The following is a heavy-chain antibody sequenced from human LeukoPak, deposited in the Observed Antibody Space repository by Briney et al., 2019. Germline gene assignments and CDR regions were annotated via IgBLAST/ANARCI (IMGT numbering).Heavy chain of an antibody. J-gene: IGHJ4*02. Sequence: NHGESLKISCKGSGYIFTNNWIGWVRQMPGKGLEWMGIIYPGDSDTRYSPSFQGQVTISADKSISAAYLQWSSLKASDTAMYYCARLFSSSWSALGYWGQGTLVSVSS. CDR3: ARLFSSSWSALGY. CDR1: GYIFTNNW. D-gene: IGHD6-13*01. V-gene: IGHV5-51*01. CDR2: IYPGDSDT.